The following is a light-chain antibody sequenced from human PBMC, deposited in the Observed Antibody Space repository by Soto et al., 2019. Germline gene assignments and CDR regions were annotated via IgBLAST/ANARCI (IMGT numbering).Light chain of an antibody. CDR3: QRPGV. J-gene: IGKJ3*01. CDR1: QSIATY. CDR2: GAS. V-gene: IGKV1-39*01. Sequence: DIQMTQSPSSLSASVGDRVTITCRASQSIATYLNWYHQKPGNAPQVLIYGASNLQSGVPLRFSGSGSGTEFTLTIGSLQPEDFATYYCQRPGVFGPGTKVDIK.